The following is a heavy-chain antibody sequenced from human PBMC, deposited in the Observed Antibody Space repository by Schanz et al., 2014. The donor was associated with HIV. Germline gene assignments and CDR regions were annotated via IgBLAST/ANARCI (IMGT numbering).Heavy chain of an antibody. Sequence: QVQLVESGGGVVQPGRSLRLSCVASGFTFDNYGMHWVRQAPGKGLEWVSVISYDGRNKLYADSVQGRFTISRDDSKNTVSLQMDDLRDEDTALYYCARDALPSSVRGMISNWFDPWGQGTLVTVSS. CDR3: ARDALPSSVRGMISNWFDP. V-gene: IGHV3-30*03. CDR1: GFTFDNYG. D-gene: IGHD3-10*01. J-gene: IGHJ5*02. CDR2: ISYDGRNK.